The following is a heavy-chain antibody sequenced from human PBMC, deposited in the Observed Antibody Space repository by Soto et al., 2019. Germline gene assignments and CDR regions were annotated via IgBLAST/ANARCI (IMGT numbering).Heavy chain of an antibody. CDR2: ISWNSGSI. J-gene: IGHJ6*02. Sequence: EVQLVESGGGLVQPGRSLRLSCAASGFTFDDYAMHWVRQAPGKGLEWVSGISWNSGSIGYADSVKGRFTISRDNAKNSLYLQMNSLRAEDTALYYCAKLWGNYGDYPSYYYYGMDVWGQGTTVTVSS. V-gene: IGHV3-9*01. CDR3: AKLWGNYGDYPSYYYYGMDV. D-gene: IGHD4-17*01. CDR1: GFTFDDYA.